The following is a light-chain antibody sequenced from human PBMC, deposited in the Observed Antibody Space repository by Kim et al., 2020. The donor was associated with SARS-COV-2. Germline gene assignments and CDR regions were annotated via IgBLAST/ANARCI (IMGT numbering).Light chain of an antibody. Sequence: EIVMTQSPGTLSVSPGESATLSCRASQSVSSTLAWYQQKRGQAPQLLIYGASTRATGVPARFSGSGSGTEFNFTISSLQSEDFAIYYRQQYNNWPLTFVGGTKVDIK. CDR2: GAS. CDR3: QQYNNWPLT. V-gene: IGKV3-15*01. J-gene: IGKJ4*01. CDR1: QSVSST.